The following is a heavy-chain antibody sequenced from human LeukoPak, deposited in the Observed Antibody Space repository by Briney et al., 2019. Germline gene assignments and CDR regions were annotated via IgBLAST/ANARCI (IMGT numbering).Heavy chain of an antibody. CDR3: AKLRGDFWSGYPYYYYYYYMDV. CDR2: ISGSGGST. D-gene: IGHD3-3*01. V-gene: IGHV3-23*01. CDR1: GFTFSSYA. J-gene: IGHJ6*03. Sequence: AGGSLRLSCAASGFTFSSYALSWVRQAPGKGLEWVSAISGSGGSTYYADSVKGRFTISRDNSKNTLYLQMNSLRAEDTAVYYCAKLRGDFWSGYPYYYYYYYMDVWGKGTTVTVSS.